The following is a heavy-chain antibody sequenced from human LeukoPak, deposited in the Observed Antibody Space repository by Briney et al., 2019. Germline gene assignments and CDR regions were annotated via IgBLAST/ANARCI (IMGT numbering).Heavy chain of an antibody. Sequence: GGSLRLSCAASGFTFSNYWMHWVRQAPGKGLVXXXXXXXXGSSTSYADSVKGRFTISRDNAKNTLYLQMNSLRAEDTAVYYCARDLGYCSSTSCYRYGMDVWGQGTTVTVSS. CDR3: ARDLGYCSSTSCYRYGMDV. V-gene: IGHV3-74*01. CDR1: GFTFSNYW. D-gene: IGHD2-2*01. CDR2: XXXXGSST. J-gene: IGHJ6*02.